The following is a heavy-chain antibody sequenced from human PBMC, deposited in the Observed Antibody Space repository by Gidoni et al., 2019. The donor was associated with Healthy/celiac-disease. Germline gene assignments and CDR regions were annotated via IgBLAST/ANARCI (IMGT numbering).Heavy chain of an antibody. CDR2: IYSGGST. CDR1: GFTVSSHY. D-gene: IGHD3-3*01. V-gene: IGHV3-53*01. Sequence: EVQLVESGGGLIQPGGSLRISCAASGFTVSSHYMSWGRQAPGKGLEWVSVIYSGGSTYYADSVKGRFTISRDNSKNTLYLQMNSLRAEDTAVYYCARGLYYDFWSGSPEPYYYYYGMDVWGQGTTVTVSS. J-gene: IGHJ6*02. CDR3: ARGLYYDFWSGSPEPYYYYYGMDV.